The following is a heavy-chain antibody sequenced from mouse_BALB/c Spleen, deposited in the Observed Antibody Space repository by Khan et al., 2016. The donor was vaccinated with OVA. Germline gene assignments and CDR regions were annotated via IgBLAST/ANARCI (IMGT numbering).Heavy chain of an antibody. CDR3: ARNRGGGSDWYFDV. CDR2: MWIGGSA. Sequence: QVQLKESGPGLVAPSQSLSISCTVSGFSLSRYSVHWLRQPPGKGLEWLGIMWIGGSADYNSALKYRLTITKDNSKRQVFLKMNSLQTDDTAMYDCARNRGGGSDWYFDVWGAGTTVTVSS. V-gene: IGHV2-6-4*01. CDR1: GFSLSRYS. J-gene: IGHJ1*01. D-gene: IGHD3-3*01.